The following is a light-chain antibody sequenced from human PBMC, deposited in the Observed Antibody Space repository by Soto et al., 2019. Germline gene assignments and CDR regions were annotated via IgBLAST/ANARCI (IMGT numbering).Light chain of an antibody. V-gene: IGKV1-5*01. CDR1: QSINTW. J-gene: IGKJ1*01. Sequence: DIQMTQSPSTLSASVGDRVTITCRASQSINTWLAWYQQKPGKAPKLLIYDASSLKSGVPSRFIGSGSGTEFTLTISSLQPDDFATYYCQQYNSYSWTFGQGTKVEIK. CDR3: QQYNSYSWT. CDR2: DAS.